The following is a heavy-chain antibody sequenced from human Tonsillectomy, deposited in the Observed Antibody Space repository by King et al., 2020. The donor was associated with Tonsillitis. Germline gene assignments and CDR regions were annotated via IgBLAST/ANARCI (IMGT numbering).Heavy chain of an antibody. V-gene: IGHV5-51*01. Sequence: GQLVQSGAEVKKPGESLKISCKGSGYSFTSYWIGWVRQMPGKGLEWMGSIYPGDSDTRYSPSFQGQGPSSADKSISTAYLQWRSLKASDTAMYYCARQGSGYDNSAICIDYWGQGPLVIVSS. CDR1: GYSFTSYW. D-gene: IGHD5-12*01. CDR3: ARQGSGYDNSAICIDY. CDR2: IYPGDSDT. J-gene: IGHJ4*02.